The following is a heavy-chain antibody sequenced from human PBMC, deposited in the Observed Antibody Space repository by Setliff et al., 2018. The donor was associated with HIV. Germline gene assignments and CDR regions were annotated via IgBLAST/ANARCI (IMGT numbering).Heavy chain of an antibody. CDR2: INPSGGST. D-gene: IGHD6-6*01. J-gene: IGHJ1*01. Sequence: GASVKVSCKASGYTFTSYYMHWVRQAPGQGLEWMGIINPSGGSTTYAQKFQGRVTMTRDTSTSTVYMELSSLRSEDMAVYYCARDPAPSSSASYFQHWGQGTPVTVSS. CDR1: GYTFTSYY. V-gene: IGHV1-46*01. CDR3: ARDPAPSSSASYFQH.